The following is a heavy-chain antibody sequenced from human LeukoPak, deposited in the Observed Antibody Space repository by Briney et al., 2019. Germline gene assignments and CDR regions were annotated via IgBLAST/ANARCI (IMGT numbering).Heavy chain of an antibody. D-gene: IGHD6-13*01. CDR1: GYTFTSYG. J-gene: IGHJ4*02. CDR2: ISAYNGNT. CDR3: AREAPGIAAAGLFDY. V-gene: IGHV1-18*01. Sequence: ASVKVSCKASGYTFTSYGISWVRQAPGQGLEWMGWISAYNGNTNYAQKLQGRVTMTTDTSTSTAYMELRSLRSDDTAVYYCAREAPGIAAAGLFDYWGRGTLVTVSS.